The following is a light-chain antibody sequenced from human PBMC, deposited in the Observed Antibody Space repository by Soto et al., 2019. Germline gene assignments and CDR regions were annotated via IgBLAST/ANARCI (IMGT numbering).Light chain of an antibody. CDR2: EVS. J-gene: IGLJ1*01. Sequence: LTQPPSVSGSPGQSVAISCTGTSSDVGSYNRVSWYQQPPGAAPKLMIYEVSNRPSGVPDRFSGSKSGNTASLTISGLQAEDEADYYCNSYTGSSTYVFGTGTKVPVL. CDR3: NSYTGSSTYV. V-gene: IGLV2-18*02. CDR1: SSDVGSYNR.